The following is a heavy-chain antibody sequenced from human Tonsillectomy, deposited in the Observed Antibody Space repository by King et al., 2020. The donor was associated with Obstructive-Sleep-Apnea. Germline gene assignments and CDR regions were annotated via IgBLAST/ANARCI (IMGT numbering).Heavy chain of an antibody. V-gene: IGHV4-59*08. D-gene: IGHD2-15*01. J-gene: IGHJ2*01. Sequence: QLQESGPGLVKPSETLSLTCAVSGASINSHYWTWIRQAPGKGLEWIGNMYFSGETKYKSSLNSRVTMSVDTSKNHLSLILRSVTAADTAVYFCARALATGGHYYFDLWGRGTLVTVSS. CDR3: ARALATGGHYYFDL. CDR1: GASINSHY. CDR2: MYFSGET.